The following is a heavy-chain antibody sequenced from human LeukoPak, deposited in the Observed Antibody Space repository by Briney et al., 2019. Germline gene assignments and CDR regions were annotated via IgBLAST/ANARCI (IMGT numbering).Heavy chain of an antibody. CDR1: GYTSTIYG. Sequence: EASVNVSCKASGYTSTIYGIGWVRQAPGQGLEWMGWISAYNGNTNYAQKLQRRVTMTTDTSTSTAYMELRSPRSDDTAVYYCARVGGIAAAGTMSNWFDPWGQGTLVTVSS. CDR2: ISAYNGNT. J-gene: IGHJ5*02. CDR3: ARVGGIAAAGTMSNWFDP. V-gene: IGHV1-18*01. D-gene: IGHD6-13*01.